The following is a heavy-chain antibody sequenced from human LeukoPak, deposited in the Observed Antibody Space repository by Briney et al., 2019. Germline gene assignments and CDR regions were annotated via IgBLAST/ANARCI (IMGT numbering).Heavy chain of an antibody. J-gene: IGHJ4*02. V-gene: IGHV3-30*03. D-gene: IGHD3-22*01. Sequence: GGSLRLSCAASGFTFSTYGLHWVRQAPGKGLEWMSFISYDGSNKYYADSVKGRFTISRDNAKNTLYLQMNSLTSEDTAVYFCARAADTSGYYPAYWGQGTLVTVSS. CDR1: GFTFSTYG. CDR3: ARAADTSGYYPAY. CDR2: ISYDGSNK.